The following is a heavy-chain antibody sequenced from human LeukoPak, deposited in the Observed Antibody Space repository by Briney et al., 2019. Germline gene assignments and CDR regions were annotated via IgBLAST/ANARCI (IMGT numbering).Heavy chain of an antibody. CDR3: ARGTGWYTPMDS. CDR1: GYTFTCYY. J-gene: IGHJ4*02. V-gene: IGHV1-2*02. D-gene: IGHD6-19*01. Sequence: ASVTVSCTASGYTFTCYYMHWVRQAPGQGLEWMGWINSNTGGTNYAQKFQGRVTMTRDTSISIAYMELSRLRSDDAAVYYCARGTGWYTPMDSWGQGTLVTVSS. CDR2: INSNTGGT.